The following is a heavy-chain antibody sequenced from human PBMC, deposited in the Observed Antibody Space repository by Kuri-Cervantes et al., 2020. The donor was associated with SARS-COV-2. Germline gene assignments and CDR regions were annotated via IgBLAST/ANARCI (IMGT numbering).Heavy chain of an antibody. Sequence: GKSLKISCAASGFTFDDYTFHWVRQGPGKGLEWVALIASDGGGTFYADSVKGRFAISRDNSKNSLYLQMNSLRTEDTAFYYCVKGVHFYYYGMDVWGQGTPVTVSS. J-gene: IGHJ6*02. CDR1: GFTFDDYT. CDR3: VKGVHFYYYGMDV. CDR2: IASDGGGT. V-gene: IGHV3-43*01.